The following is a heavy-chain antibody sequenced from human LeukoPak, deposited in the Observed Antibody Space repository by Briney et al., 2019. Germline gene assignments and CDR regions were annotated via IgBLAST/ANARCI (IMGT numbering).Heavy chain of an antibody. CDR3: AKAPRIAAAGTAEYFQH. D-gene: IGHD6-13*01. CDR2: ISWNSGSI. V-gene: IGHV3-9*01. Sequence: PGGSLRLSCAASGFTLDDYAMHWVRQAPGKGLEWVSGISWNSGSIGYADSVKGRFTISRDNAKNSLYLQMNSLRAEDTALYYCAKAPRIAAAGTAEYFQHWGQGTLVTVSS. J-gene: IGHJ1*01. CDR1: GFTLDDYA.